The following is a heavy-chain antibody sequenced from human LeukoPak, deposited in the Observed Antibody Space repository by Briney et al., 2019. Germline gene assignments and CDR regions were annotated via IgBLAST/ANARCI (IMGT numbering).Heavy chain of an antibody. V-gene: IGHV3-48*04. CDR1: GFTFSSYS. D-gene: IGHD2-2*01. J-gene: IGHJ6*03. CDR3: ARDNRGIVVVPAAMASGDYYYYMDV. Sequence: GGSLRLSCAASGFTFSSYSLNWVRQAPGKGLEWVSYISSSSSTIYYADSVKGRFTISRDNAKNSLYLQMNSLRAEDTAVYYCARDNRGIVVVPAAMASGDYYYYMDVWGKGTTVTVSS. CDR2: ISSSSSTI.